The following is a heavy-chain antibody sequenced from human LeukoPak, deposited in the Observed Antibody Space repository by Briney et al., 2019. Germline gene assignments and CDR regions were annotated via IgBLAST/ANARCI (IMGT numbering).Heavy chain of an antibody. CDR2: ISAYNGNT. CDR3: ARVGYSSGWYSRTWFDP. Sequence: ASVKVSCKASGYTFTSYGISWVRKAPGQGLEWMGWISAYNGNTNYAQKLQGRVTMTTDTSTSTAYMELRSLRSDDTAVYYCARVGYSSGWYSRTWFDPWGQGTLVTVSS. D-gene: IGHD6-19*01. CDR1: GYTFTSYG. J-gene: IGHJ5*02. V-gene: IGHV1-18*01.